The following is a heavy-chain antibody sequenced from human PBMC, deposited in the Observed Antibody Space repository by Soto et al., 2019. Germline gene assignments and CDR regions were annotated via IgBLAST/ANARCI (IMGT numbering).Heavy chain of an antibody. Sequence: ASVKVSCKASGYTFTSYGISWVRQAPGQGLEWMGWISAYNGNTNYAQKLQGRVTITRDMSTSTAYMELSSLRSEDTAVYYCAADLDGVDYWGQGTLVTVSS. J-gene: IGHJ4*02. V-gene: IGHV1-18*01. CDR3: AADLDGVDY. CDR1: GYTFTSYG. CDR2: ISAYNGNT. D-gene: IGHD3-10*01.